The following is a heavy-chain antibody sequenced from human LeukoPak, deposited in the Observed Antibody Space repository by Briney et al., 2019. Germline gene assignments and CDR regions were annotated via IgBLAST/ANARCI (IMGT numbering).Heavy chain of an antibody. V-gene: IGHV4-30-2*01. CDR1: GGSISSGGYY. D-gene: IGHD3-3*01. CDR3: ARDGYDFWPYFDY. Sequence: PSETLSLTCTVSGGSISSGGYYWSWIRQPPGKGLEWIGYIYHSGSTYYNPSLKSRVTISVDRSKNQFSLKLSSVTAADTAVYYCARDGYDFWPYFDYWGQGTLVTVSS. J-gene: IGHJ4*02. CDR2: IYHSGST.